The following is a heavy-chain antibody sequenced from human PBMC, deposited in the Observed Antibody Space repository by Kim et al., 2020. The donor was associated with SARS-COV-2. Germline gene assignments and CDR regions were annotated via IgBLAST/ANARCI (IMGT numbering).Heavy chain of an antibody. V-gene: IGHV3-23*01. J-gene: IGHJ4*02. CDR2: INAAGSDT. CDR3: AKRGRGHNGED. D-gene: IGHD5-12*01. Sequence: GGSLRLSCAASGFTFSSYAMSWVRQAPGKGLEWVSAINAAGSDTYYADSVKGRFTISRDNSRSTLYLQMNSLRVEDTALYYGAKRGRGHNGEDWGQGTLVTVSS. CDR1: GFTFSSYA.